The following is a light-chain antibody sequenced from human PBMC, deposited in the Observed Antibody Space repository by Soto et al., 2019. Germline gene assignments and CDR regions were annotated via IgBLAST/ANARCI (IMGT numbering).Light chain of an antibody. CDR3: CSNAGSYTVV. CDR2: DVT. Sequence: QSVLTQPRSVSGSPGQSVTISCTGTSSDVGGYNYVSWFQHHPGKAPKLMIYDVTVRPSGVPDRFSGSKSGNTASLTISGLQAEDESDYYCCSNAGSYTVVFGGGTKLTVL. CDR1: SSDVGGYNY. V-gene: IGLV2-11*01. J-gene: IGLJ2*01.